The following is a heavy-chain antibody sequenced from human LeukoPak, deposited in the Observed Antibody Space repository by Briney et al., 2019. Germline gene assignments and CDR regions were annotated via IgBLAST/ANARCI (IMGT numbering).Heavy chain of an antibody. CDR1: GYRFITYW. CDR2: IYPGDSDT. Sequence: GESLQISCKGSGYRFITYWIGWVRQMPGKGLELMGYIYPGDSDTRYSPSLQSQVTVSANKSINTAYLQWSSLKDSAPAIYYCVRGGSAPARAFDIWGQGTLVTVSS. CDR3: VRGGSAPARAFDI. V-gene: IGHV5-51*01. J-gene: IGHJ3*02. D-gene: IGHD2-2*01.